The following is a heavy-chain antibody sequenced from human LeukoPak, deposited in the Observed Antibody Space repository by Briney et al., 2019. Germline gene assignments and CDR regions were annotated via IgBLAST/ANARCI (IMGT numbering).Heavy chain of an antibody. CDR2: ISWDGGST. CDR1: GFTFDDYT. V-gene: IGHV3-43*01. D-gene: IGHD4-17*01. J-gene: IGHJ6*02. Sequence: GGSLRLSCAASGFTFDDYTMHWVRQAPGKGLEWVSLISWDGGSTYYADSVKGRFTISRGNSKNSLYLQMNSLRTEDTALYYCAKDIVWGDYPPSGMHVWGQGTTVTVSS. CDR3: AKDIVWGDYPPSGMHV.